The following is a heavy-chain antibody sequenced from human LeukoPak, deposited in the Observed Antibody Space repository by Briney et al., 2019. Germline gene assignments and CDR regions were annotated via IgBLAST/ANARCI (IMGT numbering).Heavy chain of an antibody. CDR1: GFTFSSYS. J-gene: IGHJ4*02. D-gene: IGHD5-18*01. CDR3: ARAVDTAMVTLASGY. V-gene: IGHV3-21*01. Sequence: GGSLRLSCAASGFTFSSYSVNWVRQAPGKGLEWVSSISSSSTYIYYADSVKGRFTISRDNAKNSLYLQMNSLRAEDTAVYYCARAVDTAMVTLASGYWGQGTLVTVSS. CDR2: ISSSSTYI.